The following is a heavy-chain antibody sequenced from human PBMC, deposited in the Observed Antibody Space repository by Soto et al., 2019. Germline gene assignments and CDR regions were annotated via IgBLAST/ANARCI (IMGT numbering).Heavy chain of an antibody. D-gene: IGHD5-18*01. CDR2: IIPIFGTA. CDR1: GGTFSSYA. Sequence: QVQLVQSGAEVKKPGSSVKVSCKASGGTFSSYAISWVRQAPGQGLEWMGGIIPIFGTANYAQKFQGRVTITADESTSTAYMELSSLRSEDTAVDYCARALVDSGTAMVISYYYYGMDVWGQGTTVTVSS. CDR3: ARALVDSGTAMVISYYYYGMDV. V-gene: IGHV1-69*01. J-gene: IGHJ6*02.